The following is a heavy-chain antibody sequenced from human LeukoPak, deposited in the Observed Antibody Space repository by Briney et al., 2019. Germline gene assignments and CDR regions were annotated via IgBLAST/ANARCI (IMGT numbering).Heavy chain of an antibody. D-gene: IGHD3-22*01. CDR2: IYYSGST. CDR3: ASHTVYYYDSSGYSEPLDY. J-gene: IGHJ4*02. V-gene: IGHV4-39*01. CDR1: GGSISSSSYY. Sequence: SETLSLTCTVSGGSISSSSYYWGWIRQPPGKVLEWIGSIYYSGSTYYNPSLKSRVTISVDTSKNQFSLKLSSVTAADTAVYYCASHTVYYYDSSGYSEPLDYWGQGTLVTVSS.